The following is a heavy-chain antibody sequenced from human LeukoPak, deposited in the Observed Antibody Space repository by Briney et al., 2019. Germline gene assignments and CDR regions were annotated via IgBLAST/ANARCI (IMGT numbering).Heavy chain of an antibody. CDR2: INHSGST. D-gene: IGHD2-21*02. CDR3: ARIVVTAIN. Sequence: PSETLSLTCAVYGESFTTFYWGWIRQPPGKGLEWIGEINHSGSTNYNPSLKSRVTISVDTSKNQFSLKLSSVTAADTAVYYCARIVVTAINWGQGTLVTVSS. J-gene: IGHJ4*02. V-gene: IGHV4-34*01. CDR1: GESFTTFY.